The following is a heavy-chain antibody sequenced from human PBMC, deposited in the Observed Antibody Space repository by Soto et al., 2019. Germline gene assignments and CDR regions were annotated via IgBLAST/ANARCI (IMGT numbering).Heavy chain of an antibody. D-gene: IGHD1-26*01. CDR1: GFTFKYYA. V-gene: IGHV3-23*01. Sequence: EVQLLQSGGGLAQPGTSLRLSCAASGFTFKYYAMTWVRQAPGKGLEWVSTISGSGDKTDYADSVKGRFRVSRDNSKATLYLQMDSLRADDTALYYCARESKWYGSQYFPDWGQGTLVTVSS. J-gene: IGHJ1*01. CDR3: ARESKWYGSQYFPD. CDR2: ISGSGDKT.